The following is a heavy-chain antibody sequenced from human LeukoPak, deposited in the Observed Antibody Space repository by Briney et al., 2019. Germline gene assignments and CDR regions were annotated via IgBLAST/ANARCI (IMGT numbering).Heavy chain of an antibody. CDR1: GYTFTDYY. D-gene: IGHD2-2*01. Sequence: ASLKVSCKASGYTFTDYYMHWVRHAPGQGLEWMGWINVNRGGTNSAQRFQGRVTMTRDTSITTAYMELSRLKSDDTAVYYCARRYCSSTSCYYFDYWGQGTLVTVSS. J-gene: IGHJ4*02. CDR2: INVNRGGT. CDR3: ARRYCSSTSCYYFDY. V-gene: IGHV1-2*02.